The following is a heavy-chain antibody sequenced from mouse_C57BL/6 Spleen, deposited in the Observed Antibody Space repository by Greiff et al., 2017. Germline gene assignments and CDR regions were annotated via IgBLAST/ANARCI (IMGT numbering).Heavy chain of an antibody. J-gene: IGHJ2*01. CDR1: GYTFTSYW. D-gene: IGHD1-1*01. CDR3: ARRNYYGSSLDD. V-gene: IGHV1-64*01. Sequence: QVQLQQPGAELVKPGASVKLSCKASGYTFTSYWMHWVKQRPGQGLAWIGMIHPNSGSTNYNEKFKSKATLTVDKSSSTAYMQLSSLTSEDSAVYYCARRNYYGSSLDDGGQGTTLTVSA. CDR2: IHPNSGST.